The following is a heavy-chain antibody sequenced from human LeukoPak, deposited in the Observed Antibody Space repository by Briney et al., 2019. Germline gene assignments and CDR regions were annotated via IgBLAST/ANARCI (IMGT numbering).Heavy chain of an antibody. Sequence: SETLSLTCAVSGYSISSDNYWVWIRQLPGQGLEWTGGIYHSGSTYYNPSLKSRVTMSVDTSKNQFSLKVSSVTAADTAVYYCARAPRDSSSSNYMRRFDYWGQGTLVTVSS. CDR3: ARAPRDSSSSNYMRRFDY. CDR2: IYHSGST. CDR1: GYSISSDNY. V-gene: IGHV4-38-2*01. D-gene: IGHD3-22*01. J-gene: IGHJ4*02.